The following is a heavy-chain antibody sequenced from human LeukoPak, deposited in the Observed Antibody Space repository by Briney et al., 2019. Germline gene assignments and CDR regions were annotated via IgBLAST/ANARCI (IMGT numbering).Heavy chain of an antibody. D-gene: IGHD3-22*01. CDR3: AREGSSGYYYGY. Sequence: ASVKVSCKASGYTFTGYYMHWVRQAPGQGLEWMGWINPNSGGTNYAQKFQGRVTMTRDTSISTAYMELSRRRSDDTAVYYCAREGSSGYYYGYWGQGTLVTVSS. CDR2: INPNSGGT. CDR1: GYTFTGYY. J-gene: IGHJ4*02. V-gene: IGHV1-2*02.